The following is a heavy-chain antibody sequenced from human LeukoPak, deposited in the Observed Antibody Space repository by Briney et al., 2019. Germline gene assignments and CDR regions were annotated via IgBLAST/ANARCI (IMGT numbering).Heavy chain of an antibody. D-gene: IGHD1-26*01. CDR1: GFTFSDYW. CDR3: ARDKIVGPTTLDY. CDR2: IKQDGYEQ. V-gene: IGHV3-7*01. Sequence: GGSLRLSCAASGFTFSDYWMSWVHQTPEKGLEWVANIKQDGYEQYYVDSVKGRFTISRDNAKNSLYLQMNSLRADDTAVYYRARDKIVGPTTLDYWGQGTLVTVSS. J-gene: IGHJ4*02.